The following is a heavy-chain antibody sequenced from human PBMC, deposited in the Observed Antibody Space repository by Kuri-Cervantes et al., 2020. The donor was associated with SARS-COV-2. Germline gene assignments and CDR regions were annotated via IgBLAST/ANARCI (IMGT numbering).Heavy chain of an antibody. J-gene: IGHJ4*02. V-gene: IGHV4-39*01. CDR1: GGSISSSSYY. D-gene: IGHD2-2*01. Sequence: ETLSLTCTVSGGSISSSSYYWGWIRQPPGKGLEWIRSIYYSGSTYYNPSLKSRVTISVDTSKNQFSLKLSSVTAADTAVYYCASYHQLLPRRSFDYWGQGTLVTVSS. CDR3: ASYHQLLPRRSFDY. CDR2: IYYSGST.